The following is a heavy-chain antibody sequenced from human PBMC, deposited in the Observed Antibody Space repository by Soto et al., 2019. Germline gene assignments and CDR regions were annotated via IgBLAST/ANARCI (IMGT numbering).Heavy chain of an antibody. J-gene: IGHJ6*02. Sequence: ASVNVSCKSSGYTFTSYCISWVRQAPGQGLEWMGWISAYNGNTNYAQKLQGRVTMTTDTSTSTAYMELRSLRSDDAAVYYCARLSSSWYYYYYGMDVWGQGTTVTVSS. CDR3: ARLSSSWYYYYYGMDV. CDR1: GYTFTSYC. CDR2: ISAYNGNT. D-gene: IGHD6-13*01. V-gene: IGHV1-18*04.